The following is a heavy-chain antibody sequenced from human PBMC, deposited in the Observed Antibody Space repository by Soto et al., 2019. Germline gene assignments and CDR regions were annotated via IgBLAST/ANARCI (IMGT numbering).Heavy chain of an antibody. J-gene: IGHJ4*02. D-gene: IGHD5-12*01. CDR1: GGSISSSSYY. CDR2: IYYSGST. V-gene: IGHV4-39*01. Sequence: SETLSLTCTVSGGSISSSSYYWGWIRQPPGKGLEWIGSIYYSGSTYYNPSLKSRVTISVDTSKNQFSLKLSSVTAADTAVYYCARLRGYSCYEFDYWGQGTLVTVSS. CDR3: ARLRGYSCYEFDY.